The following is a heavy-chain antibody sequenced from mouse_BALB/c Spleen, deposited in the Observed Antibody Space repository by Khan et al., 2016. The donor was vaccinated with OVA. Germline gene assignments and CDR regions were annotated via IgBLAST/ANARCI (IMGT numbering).Heavy chain of an antibody. J-gene: IGHJ3*01. CDR2: VSTGGHYT. V-gene: IGHV5-6*01. Sequence: EVELVESGGDIVKPGGSLKLSCAASGFTFSTYDMSWVRQTPDKSLEWVATVSTGGHYTYYTDTVKGRFTISRDNAKNTLYLQMSSLRSEDTAMFYCARLAYYYDNEGFAYWGQGTLVTVSA. CDR1: GFTFSTYD. CDR3: ARLAYYYDNEGFAY. D-gene: IGHD1-1*01.